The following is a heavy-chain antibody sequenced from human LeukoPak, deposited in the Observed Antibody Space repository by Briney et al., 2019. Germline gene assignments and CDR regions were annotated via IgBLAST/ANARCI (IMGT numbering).Heavy chain of an antibody. V-gene: IGHV4-31*03. CDR1: GGSISSGGYY. Sequence: SETLSLTCTVSGGSISSGGYYWSWIRQHPGKGLEWIGYIYYSGSTYYNPSLKSRVTISVDTSKNQFSLKLSSVTAADTAVYYCAKDRGYNWNYGPTWFDPWGQGTLVTVSS. CDR3: AKDRGYNWNYGPTWFDP. J-gene: IGHJ5*02. CDR2: IYYSGST. D-gene: IGHD1-7*01.